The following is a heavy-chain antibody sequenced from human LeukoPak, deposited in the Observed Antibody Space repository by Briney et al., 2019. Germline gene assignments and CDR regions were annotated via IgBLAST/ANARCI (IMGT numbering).Heavy chain of an antibody. CDR3: VKDIPSLTSRSYYYYYYMDV. V-gene: IGHV3-23*01. J-gene: IGHJ6*03. D-gene: IGHD3-16*02. CDR1: GFTFSSSV. CDR2: ITGSGGST. Sequence: GGSLRLSCAASGFTFSSSVMSWVRQAPGKGLEWVSGITGSGGSTYYADSVKGRFTISRDNSKDTLYLQMNSLRAEDTAVYYCVKDIPSLTSRSYYYYYYMDVWGKGTTVTVSS.